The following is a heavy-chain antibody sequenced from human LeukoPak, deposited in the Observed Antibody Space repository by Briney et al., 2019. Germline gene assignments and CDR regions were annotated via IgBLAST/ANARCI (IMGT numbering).Heavy chain of an antibody. Sequence: ASVKVSCKASGYTFPAYYMHWVRQAPGHGVEWMGWINPNSGGTNYAQKFQGRVTMTRDPSISTAYMELSWLRSDDTAMYYCARRSSGWSNWFDPWGQGTLVTVSS. CDR1: GYTFPAYY. D-gene: IGHD6-19*01. CDR3: ARRSSGWSNWFDP. V-gene: IGHV1-2*02. CDR2: INPNSGGT. J-gene: IGHJ5*02.